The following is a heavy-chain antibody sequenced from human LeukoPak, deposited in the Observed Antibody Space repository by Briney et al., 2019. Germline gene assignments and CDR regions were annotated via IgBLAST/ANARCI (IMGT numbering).Heavy chain of an antibody. J-gene: IGHJ4*02. CDR3: ARGSDLASYNELEY. CDR1: GFTLSAFA. D-gene: IGHD2-21*01. CDR2: STGAVE. V-gene: IGHV3-23*01. Sequence: GGSLRLSCTASGFTLSAFAMSWVRQAPGKGLEWVSGSTGAVECYASSVKGRFTVSRDESKNTLYLQMNSLGAEDTATYYCARGSDLASYNELEYWGQGTLVTVSS.